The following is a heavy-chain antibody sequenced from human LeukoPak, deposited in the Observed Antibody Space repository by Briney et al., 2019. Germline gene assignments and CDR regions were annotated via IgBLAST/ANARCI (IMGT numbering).Heavy chain of an antibody. CDR1: GYTFTTYA. CDR3: ARAGGDYYDSSGYPLDY. CDR2: INAGNGNT. Sequence: GASVKVSCKASGYTFTTYAMHWVRQAPGQRLERMGWINAGNGNTKYSQKFQGRVTITRDTSASTAYMELSSLRSEDTAVYYCARAGGDYYDSSGYPLDYWGQGTLVTVSS. J-gene: IGHJ4*02. D-gene: IGHD3-22*01. V-gene: IGHV1-3*01.